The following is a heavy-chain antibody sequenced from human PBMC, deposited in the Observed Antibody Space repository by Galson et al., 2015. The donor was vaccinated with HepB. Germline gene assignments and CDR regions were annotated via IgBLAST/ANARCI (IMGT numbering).Heavy chain of an antibody. CDR2: IYHSGST. V-gene: IGHV4-38-2*02. D-gene: IGHD5-12*01. Sequence: ETLSLTCTVSGYSISSGYYWGWIRQPPGKGLEWIGSIYHSGSTYYNPSLKSRVTISVDTSKNQFSLKLSSVTAADTAVYYCARARGGGYPGWFFDYWGQGTLVTVSS. CDR3: ARARGGGYPGWFFDY. CDR1: GYSISSGYY. J-gene: IGHJ4*02.